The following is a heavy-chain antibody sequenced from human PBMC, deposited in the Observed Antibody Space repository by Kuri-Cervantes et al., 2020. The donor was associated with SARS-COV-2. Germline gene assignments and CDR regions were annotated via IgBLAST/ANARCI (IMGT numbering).Heavy chain of an antibody. J-gene: IGHJ6*03. V-gene: IGHV1-2*02. CDR2: INPNSGGT. Sequence: ASVKVSCKASGYTFTGYYMHWVRQAPGQGLEWMGWINPNSGGTNYAQKFQGRVTMTRDTSISTAYMELSRLRSDDTAVYYCALGYWGSGYPRYYYYMDVWGKGTTVTVSS. CDR3: ALGYWGSGYPRYYYYMDV. D-gene: IGHD3-22*01. CDR1: GYTFTGYY.